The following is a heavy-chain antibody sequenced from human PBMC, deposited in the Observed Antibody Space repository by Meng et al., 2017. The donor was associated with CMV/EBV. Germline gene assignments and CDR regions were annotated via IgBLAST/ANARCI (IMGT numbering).Heavy chain of an antibody. CDR3: ARSDCSGGSCYYYFDY. V-gene: IGHV4-30-4*08. D-gene: IGHD2-15*01. CDR2: IYYSGST. CDR1: GGSISSGDYY. Sequence: QVQLQESGPGLVKPSQTLSLTCTVSGGSISSGDYYWSWIRQPPGKGLEWIGYIYYSGSTYYNPSLKSRVTISVDTSKNQFSLKLSSVTAADTAVYYCARSDCSGGSCYYYFDYWGQGTMVTVS. J-gene: IGHJ4*02.